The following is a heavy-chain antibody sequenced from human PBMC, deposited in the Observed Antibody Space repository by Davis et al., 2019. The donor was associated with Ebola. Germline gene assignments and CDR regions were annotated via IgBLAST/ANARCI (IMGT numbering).Heavy chain of an antibody. CDR2: INHSGST. V-gene: IGHV4-34*01. CDR3: ARSQWLVHSYGY. D-gene: IGHD6-19*01. J-gene: IGHJ4*02. Sequence: MPSETLSLTCAVYGGSFNIYYWNWVRQSPGKGLEWIGEINHSGSTNYNPSLKSRVTISVDTSKNQFSLKLSSVTAADTAVYYCARSQWLVHSYGYWGQGTLVTVSS. CDR1: GGSFNIYY.